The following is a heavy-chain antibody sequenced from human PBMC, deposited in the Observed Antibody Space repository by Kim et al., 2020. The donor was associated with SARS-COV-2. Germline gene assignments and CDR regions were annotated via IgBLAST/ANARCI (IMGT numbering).Heavy chain of an antibody. V-gene: IGHV3-11*06. J-gene: IGHJ4*02. D-gene: IGHD6-13*01. CDR3: ARDSPWYSSSWYYFDY. Sequence: DSVNGRLTISRDNAKNSLYLQMNSLRAEDTAVYYCARDSPWYSSSWYYFDYWGQGTLVTVSS.